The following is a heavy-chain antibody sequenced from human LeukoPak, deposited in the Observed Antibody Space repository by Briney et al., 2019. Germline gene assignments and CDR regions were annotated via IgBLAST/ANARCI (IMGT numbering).Heavy chain of an antibody. V-gene: IGHV4-39*01. CDR2: IYYSGST. Sequence: SETLSLTCTVSGGSISSSSYYWGWIRQPPGKGLEWIGSIYYSGSTYYNPSLKSRVTISVDTSKNQFSLKLSSVTAADTAEYYCARHGNGITTNWFDPWGQGTLVTVSS. CDR1: GGSISSSSYY. D-gene: IGHD1-1*01. CDR3: ARHGNGITTNWFDP. J-gene: IGHJ5*02.